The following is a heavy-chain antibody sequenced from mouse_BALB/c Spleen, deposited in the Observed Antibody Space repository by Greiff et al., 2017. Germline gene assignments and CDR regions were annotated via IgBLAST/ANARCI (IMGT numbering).Heavy chain of an antibody. Sequence: EVHLVESGGGLVKPGGSLKLSCAASGFTFSSYTMSWVRQTPEKRLEWVATISSGGSYTYYPDSVKGRFTISRDNAKNTLYLQMSSLKSEDTAMYYCTRVGSSYFDYWGQGTTLTVSS. CDR2: ISSGGSYT. V-gene: IGHV5-6-4*01. CDR3: TRVGSSYFDY. J-gene: IGHJ2*01. CDR1: GFTFSSYT. D-gene: IGHD1-1*01.